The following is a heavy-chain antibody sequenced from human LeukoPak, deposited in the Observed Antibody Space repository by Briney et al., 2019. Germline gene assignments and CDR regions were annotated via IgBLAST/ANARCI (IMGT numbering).Heavy chain of an antibody. V-gene: IGHV1-18*01. D-gene: IGHD3-22*01. CDR2: ISAYNGNT. Sequence: ASVKLSCKASGYTFTSYGISWVRQAPGQGLGWMGWISAYNGNTNYAQKLQGRVTMTTDTSTSTAYMELRSLRSDDTAVYYCARDDANYYDSSGYLYWGQGTLVTVSS. J-gene: IGHJ4*02. CDR3: ARDDANYYDSSGYLY. CDR1: GYTFTSYG.